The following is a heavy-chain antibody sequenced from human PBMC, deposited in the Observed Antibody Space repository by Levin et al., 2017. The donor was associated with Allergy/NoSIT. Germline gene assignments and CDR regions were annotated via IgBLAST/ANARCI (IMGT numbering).Heavy chain of an antibody. J-gene: IGHJ4*02. CDR2: INPDGSNP. Sequence: GGSLRLSCTASGFSFSTYWMHWVRQAPGKGLRWVSRINPDGSNPGYADSVKGRFTISRDNAKNTMYLQMNNLRAEDTALYYCTCPTPSGYGDFVFWGQGAPVTVSS. D-gene: IGHD6-25*01. CDR3: TCPTPSGYGDFVF. CDR1: GFSFSTYW. V-gene: IGHV3-74*01.